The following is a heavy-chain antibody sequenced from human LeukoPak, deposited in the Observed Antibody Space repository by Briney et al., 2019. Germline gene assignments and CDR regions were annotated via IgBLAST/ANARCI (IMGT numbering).Heavy chain of an antibody. V-gene: IGHV3-23*01. CDR3: AKVPLGYYDRVQTPAEYFQH. Sequence: GGSLRLSCAASGFTFSSYAMSWVRQAPGKGLEWVSAISGSGGSTYYADSVKGRFTISRDNSKNTLYLQMNSLRAEDTAVYYCAKVPLGYYDRVQTPAEYFQHWGQGTLVTVSS. D-gene: IGHD3-22*01. J-gene: IGHJ1*01. CDR1: GFTFSSYA. CDR2: ISGSGGST.